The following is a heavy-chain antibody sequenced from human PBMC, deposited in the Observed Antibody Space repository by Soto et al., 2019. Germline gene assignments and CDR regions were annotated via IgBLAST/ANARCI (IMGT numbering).Heavy chain of an antibody. CDR1: GGSFSGYY. CDR2: INHSGST. V-gene: IGHV4-34*01. J-gene: IGHJ4*02. Sequence: QVQLQQWGAGLLKPSETLSLTCAVYGGSFSGYYWSWIRQPPGKGLEWMGEINHSGSTNYNPSLKSRVTISVDTSKNQFSLKLSSVTAADTAVYYCARHYGDYDLSWGQGTLVTVSS. D-gene: IGHD4-17*01. CDR3: ARHYGDYDLS.